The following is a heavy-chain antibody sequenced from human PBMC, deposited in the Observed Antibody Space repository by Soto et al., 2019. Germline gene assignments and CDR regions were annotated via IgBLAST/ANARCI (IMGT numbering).Heavy chain of an antibody. CDR3: ARQGGSGAGRYFQR. CDR1: GDSITTSSYY. Sequence: SETLSLTCTASGDSITTSSYYWGWIRHPPGKGLEWIGSIYYSGITYYNPSLESRVTISVDTSKNQFSLKLYSVTAADTAVYYCARQGGSGAGRYFQRWGQGTLVTVSS. V-gene: IGHV4-39*01. D-gene: IGHD6-19*01. CDR2: IYYSGIT. J-gene: IGHJ4*02.